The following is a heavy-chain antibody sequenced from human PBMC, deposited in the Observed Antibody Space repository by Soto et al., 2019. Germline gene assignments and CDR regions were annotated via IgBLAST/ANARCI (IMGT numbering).Heavy chain of an antibody. CDR2: ISGSGGDT. Sequence: PGGSLRLSCAASGFTFSSYAMSWVRQAPGKGLEWVSTISGSGGDTYYADSVKGRFPISRDNSKNTLYLQMNSLRAEDTAIYYCAKRGGLAVAGYYFDYWGQGTLVTVSS. CDR3: AKRGGLAVAGYYFDY. CDR1: GFTFSSYA. D-gene: IGHD6-19*01. J-gene: IGHJ4*02. V-gene: IGHV3-23*01.